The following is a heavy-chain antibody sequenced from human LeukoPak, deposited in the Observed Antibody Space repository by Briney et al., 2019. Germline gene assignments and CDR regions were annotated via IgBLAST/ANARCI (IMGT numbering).Heavy chain of an antibody. CDR2: IYYSGGT. Sequence: KPSETLSLTRTVSGGSISSSSYYWGWIRQPPGKGLEWIGSIYYSGGTYYNPSLKSRVTISVDTSKNQFSLKLSSVTAADTAVYYCARQLGYCSSTSCYADKVDYWGQGTLVTVSS. J-gene: IGHJ4*02. D-gene: IGHD2-2*01. CDR1: GGSISSSSYY. CDR3: ARQLGYCSSTSCYADKVDY. V-gene: IGHV4-39*01.